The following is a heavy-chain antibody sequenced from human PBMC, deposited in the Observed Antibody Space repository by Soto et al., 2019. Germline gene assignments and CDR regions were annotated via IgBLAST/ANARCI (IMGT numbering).Heavy chain of an antibody. J-gene: IGHJ4*02. CDR1: GYTFTSYG. D-gene: IGHD4-17*01. Sequence: QVQLVQSGAEVKKPGASVKVSCKASGYTFTSYGISWVRQAPGQGLEWMGWISAYNGNTNYAQKLQGRVTMTKDTPTRTANLELKSLRSDDTAVYYYTRGPSVTPDYWGQGTPVTLSS. CDR3: TRGPSVTPDY. CDR2: ISAYNGNT. V-gene: IGHV1-18*01.